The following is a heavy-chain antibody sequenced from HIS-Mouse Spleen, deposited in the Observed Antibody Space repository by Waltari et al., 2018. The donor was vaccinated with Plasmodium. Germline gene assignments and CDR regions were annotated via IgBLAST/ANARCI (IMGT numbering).Heavy chain of an antibody. CDR3: ASSWYWYFDL. CDR2: IKQDGSEK. Sequence: VQLVESGGGLVQPGGSLRLSCAAPGFTFSSYWMSWVGQAPGKGLEWVANIKQDGSEKYYVDSVKGRFTISRDNAKNSLYLQMNSLRAEDTAVYYCASSWYWYFDLWGRGTLVTVSS. CDR1: GFTFSSYW. D-gene: IGHD6-13*01. V-gene: IGHV3-7*01. J-gene: IGHJ2*01.